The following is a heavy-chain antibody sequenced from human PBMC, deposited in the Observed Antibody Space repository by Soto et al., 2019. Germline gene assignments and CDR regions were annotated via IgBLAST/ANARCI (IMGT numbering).Heavy chain of an antibody. CDR1: GFICSSYD. Sequence: LRLSCAASGFICSSYDMSWVRQAPGKGLEWVSTILVDGRTFYVDSVKGRFTISRDSSKDTVYLQMNSLTAGDTALYYCAKATATGGGAFDICGQGTMVTVSS. CDR2: ILVDGRT. D-gene: IGHD2-8*02. CDR3: AKATATGGGAFDI. J-gene: IGHJ3*02. V-gene: IGHV3-23*01.